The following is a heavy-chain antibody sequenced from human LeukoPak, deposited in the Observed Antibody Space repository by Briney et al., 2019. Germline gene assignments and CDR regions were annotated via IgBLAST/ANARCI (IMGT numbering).Heavy chain of an antibody. D-gene: IGHD5-12*01. CDR1: RFIFSGYS. Sequence: GGSLRLSCADSRFIFSGYSMNWVRQAPGKGLEWVSYISESSSHTYYAASVKGRFTISRDNVKNSLYLQMNSLRADDTGIYYCARDRAPRARIGGMDVWGQGTTVIVSS. CDR3: ARDRAPRARIGGMDV. CDR2: ISESSSHT. J-gene: IGHJ6*02. V-gene: IGHV3-21*06.